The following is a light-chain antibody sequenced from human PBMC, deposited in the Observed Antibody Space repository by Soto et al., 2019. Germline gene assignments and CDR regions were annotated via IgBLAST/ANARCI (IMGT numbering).Light chain of an antibody. CDR1: QRIFSY. Sequence: DIGMTQSPSSLSASVGDRVNITCRSSQRIFSYLNWYQQKPGKAPKLLIYGASNLHSGVSSRFSGSGSGTDFTLTISALQPHDVATYYGQQSYTTASITFGQGTRLELK. CDR3: QQSYTTASIT. J-gene: IGKJ5*01. V-gene: IGKV1-39*01. CDR2: GAS.